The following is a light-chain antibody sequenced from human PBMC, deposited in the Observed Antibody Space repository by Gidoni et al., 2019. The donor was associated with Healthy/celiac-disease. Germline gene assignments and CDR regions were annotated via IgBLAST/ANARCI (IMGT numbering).Light chain of an antibody. CDR1: QSISSW. CDR2: KAS. Sequence: DIQMTQSPSTLSASVGDRVTITCRASQSISSWLAWYQQKTGKAPKLLTYKASSLESGVPSRFSGSGSGTEFTLTISSLQPDDFATYYCQQYNSYSQTFGQGTKVEIK. V-gene: IGKV1-5*03. CDR3: QQYNSYSQT. J-gene: IGKJ1*01.